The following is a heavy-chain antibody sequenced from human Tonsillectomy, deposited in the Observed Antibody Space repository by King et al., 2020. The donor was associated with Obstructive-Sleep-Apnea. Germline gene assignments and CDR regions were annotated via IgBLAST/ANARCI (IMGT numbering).Heavy chain of an antibody. J-gene: IGHJ4*02. CDR2: INPNRGGT. CDR3: ATSRGQLLASPFDY. Sequence: QLVQSGAEVKKPGASVKVSCKASGYTFIDYYIHWLRQAPGQGLEWMGWINPNRGGTNYAQKFQGWVTMTRDTSITTAYMELSRRPSDDTAVYYCATSRGQLLASPFDYWGQGTLVTVSS. D-gene: IGHD2-2*01. CDR1: GYTFIDYY. V-gene: IGHV1-2*04.